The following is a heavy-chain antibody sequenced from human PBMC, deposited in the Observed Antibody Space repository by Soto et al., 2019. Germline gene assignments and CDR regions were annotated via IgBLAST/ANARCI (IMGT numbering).Heavy chain of an antibody. D-gene: IGHD3-10*01. CDR2: IYHSGST. CDR1: GGSISSSNW. CDR3: ARASVVRGVAYYGMDV. Sequence: SETLSLTCTVSGGSISSSNWWSWVRQPPGKGLEWIGEIYHSGSTNYNPSLKSRVTISVDKSKNQFSLKLSSVTAADTAVYYCARASVVRGVAYYGMDVWGQGTTVTVSS. V-gene: IGHV4-4*02. J-gene: IGHJ6*02.